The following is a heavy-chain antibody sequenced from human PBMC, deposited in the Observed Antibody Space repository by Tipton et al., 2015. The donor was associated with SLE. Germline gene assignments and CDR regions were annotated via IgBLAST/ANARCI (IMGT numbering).Heavy chain of an antibody. V-gene: IGHV3-30-3*01. D-gene: IGHD3-10*01. J-gene: IGHJ4*02. CDR3: AKDLGGDDFDY. Sequence: SLRLSCAASGFTFSSYAMHWVRQAPGKGLEWVAVISYDGSNKYYADSVKGRFTISRDNSKNTLYLQMNSLRAEDTAVYYCAKDLGGDDFDYWGQGTLVTVSS. CDR1: GFTFSSYA. CDR2: ISYDGSNK.